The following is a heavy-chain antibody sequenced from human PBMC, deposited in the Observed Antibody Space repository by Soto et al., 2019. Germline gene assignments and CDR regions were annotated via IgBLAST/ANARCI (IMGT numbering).Heavy chain of an antibody. J-gene: IGHJ4*02. CDR3: ARALKGIAAAGTFDY. Sequence: SETLSLTCAVYGGSFSGYYWSWIRQPPGKGLEWIGEINHSGSTNYNPSLKSRVTISVDTSKNQFSLKLSSVTAADTAVYYCARALKGIAAAGTFDYWGQGTLVTVSS. CDR1: GGSFSGYY. CDR2: INHSGST. D-gene: IGHD6-13*01. V-gene: IGHV4-34*01.